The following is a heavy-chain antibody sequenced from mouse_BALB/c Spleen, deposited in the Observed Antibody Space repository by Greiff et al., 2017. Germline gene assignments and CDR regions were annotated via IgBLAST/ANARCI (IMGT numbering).Heavy chain of an antibody. CDR1: GYTFSSYW. J-gene: IGHJ2*01. V-gene: IGHV1-9*01. CDR2: ILPGSGST. Sequence: QVQLQQSGAELMKPGASVKLSCKATGYTFSSYWIEWVKQRPGHGLEWIGEILPGSGSTNYNAKFKGKATFTADTSSNTAYMQLSSLTSEDSAVYYCARWGNGGDYWGQGTTLTVSS. CDR3: ARWGNGGDY.